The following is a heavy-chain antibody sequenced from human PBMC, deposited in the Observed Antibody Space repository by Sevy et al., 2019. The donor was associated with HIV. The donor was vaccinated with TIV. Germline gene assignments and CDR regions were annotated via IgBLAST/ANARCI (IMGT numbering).Heavy chain of an antibody. CDR1: GYTLSQIS. V-gene: IGHV1-24*01. CDR3: ATTKDYYDSSGSPFDS. Sequence: ASVKVSCKVSGYTLSQISMHWVRQAPGKGLEWMGSFDPEDGETIYVQKFQARVTMTEDTSTDTAYMELSSLRSDDTAVYYCATTKDYYDSSGSPFDSWGQGTLVTVSS. CDR2: FDPEDGET. J-gene: IGHJ4*02. D-gene: IGHD3-22*01.